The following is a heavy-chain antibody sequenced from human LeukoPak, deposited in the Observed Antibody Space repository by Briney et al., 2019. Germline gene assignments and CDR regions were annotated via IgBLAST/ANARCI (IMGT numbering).Heavy chain of an antibody. CDR3: ASGMYYDFWSGYGDYYYYMDV. CDR1: GYTFTSYY. Sequence: GASVKVSCKASGYTFTSYYMHWVRQAPGQGLEWMGIINPSGGSTSYAQKFQGRVTMTRDTSTSTVYMELSSLRSEDTAVYYCASGMYYDFWSGYGDYYYYMDVWGKGTTVTVSS. J-gene: IGHJ6*03. CDR2: INPSGGST. D-gene: IGHD3-3*01. V-gene: IGHV1-46*01.